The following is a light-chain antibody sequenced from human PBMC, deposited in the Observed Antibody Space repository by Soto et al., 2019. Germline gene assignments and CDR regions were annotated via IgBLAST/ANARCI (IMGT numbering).Light chain of an antibody. CDR2: DVS. V-gene: IGLV2-14*01. CDR1: SSDIGAYNY. J-gene: IGLJ2*01. Sequence: QSALPQPASVSGSPGQSITISCTGTSSDIGAYNYVSWYQQEPGKVPKLMIHDVSNRPSGVSSRFSGSKSGNTAPLTISGLQAEDEADYYCSSYTTSRTVVFGGGTKLTVL. CDR3: SSYTTSRTVV.